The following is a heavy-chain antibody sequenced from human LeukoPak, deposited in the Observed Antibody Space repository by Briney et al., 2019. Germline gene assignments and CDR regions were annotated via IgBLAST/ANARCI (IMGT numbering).Heavy chain of an antibody. Sequence: SETLSLTCTVSGGSISISSYYWGWIRQPPGKGLEWIGSIFYSGSTYYNPSLKSRVTISVDTSKNQFSLKLSSVTAADTAVYYCARDRTTVTALDYWGQGTLVTVSS. CDR3: ARDRTTVTALDY. D-gene: IGHD4-17*01. V-gene: IGHV4-39*07. CDR2: IFYSGST. CDR1: GGSISISSYY. J-gene: IGHJ4*02.